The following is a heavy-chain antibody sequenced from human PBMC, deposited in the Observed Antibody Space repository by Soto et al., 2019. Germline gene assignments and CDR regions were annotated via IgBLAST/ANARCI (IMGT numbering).Heavy chain of an antibody. CDR1: GSISTYY. D-gene: IGHD1-26*01. CDR2: IYYMGRT. V-gene: IGHV4-59*01. CDR3: ARDPVGATHFDY. J-gene: IGHJ4*02. Sequence: QVQLQESGPGLVKPSETLSLTCTVGSISTYYWNWIRQPPGKGLEWIGYIYYMGRTNYNSSLKSRXXMXIXXSKNQFSLKLSSVTAADTAIYYCARDPVGATHFDYWGQGAPVTVSS.